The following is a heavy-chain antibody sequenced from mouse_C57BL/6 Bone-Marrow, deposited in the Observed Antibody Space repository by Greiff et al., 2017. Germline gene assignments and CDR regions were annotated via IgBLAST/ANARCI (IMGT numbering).Heavy chain of an antibody. D-gene: IGHD2-2*01. Sequence: QVQLQQPGAELVKPGASVKLSCKASGYTFTSYWMHWVMQRPGQGLEWIGMIHPNSGSNNYNEKFKSKTTLTVDTSASTAYMQLSSLTSEDSAVYYCDLDRRWLRGGVYWGQGTLVTVSA. CDR3: DLDRRWLRGGVY. V-gene: IGHV1-64*01. CDR1: GYTFTSYW. J-gene: IGHJ3*01. CDR2: IHPNSGSN.